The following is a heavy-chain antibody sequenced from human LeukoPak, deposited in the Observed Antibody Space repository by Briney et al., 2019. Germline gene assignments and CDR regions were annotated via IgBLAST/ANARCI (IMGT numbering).Heavy chain of an antibody. CDR2: ITGSGGNT. V-gene: IGHV3-23*01. D-gene: IGHD6-13*01. Sequence: PGGSLRLSCAASGFTFSNYAMSWVRQAPGKGLEWVSAITGSGGNTYYADSVKGRFTISRDNSKNTLFLQMNRLRAEDTAVYYCAKRLGSSSWYSFWGQGTLVTVSS. CDR3: AKRLGSSSWYSF. CDR1: GFTFSNYA. J-gene: IGHJ4*02.